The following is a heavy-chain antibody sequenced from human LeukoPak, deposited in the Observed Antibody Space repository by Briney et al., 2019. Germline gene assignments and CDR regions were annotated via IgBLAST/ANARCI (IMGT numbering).Heavy chain of an antibody. CDR1: GFTFSSYS. CDR3: ARVPHCSSTSCSSDY. D-gene: IGHD2-2*01. J-gene: IGHJ4*02. Sequence: GGSLRLSCAAFGFTFSSYSMNWVRQAPGKGLEWVSSISSSSSYIYYADSVKGRFTISRDNAKNSLYLQMNSLRAEDTAVYYCARVPHCSSTSCSSDYWGQGTLVTVSS. CDR2: ISSSSSYI. V-gene: IGHV3-21*01.